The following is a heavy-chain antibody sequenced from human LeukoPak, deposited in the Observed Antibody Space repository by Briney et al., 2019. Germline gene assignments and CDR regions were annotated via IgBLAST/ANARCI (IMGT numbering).Heavy chain of an antibody. Sequence: PGGSLRLSCAAAGFTFSSYGMHWVRQAPGKGLEWVAFIRYDGSNKYYTDSLKGRFTISRDNSKNTVYLQMNSLRADDTAVYYCVKAGPGSGTYYGMDVWGQGTTVTVSS. V-gene: IGHV3-30*02. CDR1: GFTFSSYG. CDR2: IRYDGSNK. J-gene: IGHJ6*02. D-gene: IGHD3-10*01. CDR3: VKAGPGSGTYYGMDV.